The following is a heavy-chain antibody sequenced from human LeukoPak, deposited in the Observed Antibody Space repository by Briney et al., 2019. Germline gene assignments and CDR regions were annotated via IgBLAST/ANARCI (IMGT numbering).Heavy chain of an antibody. CDR1: GFTFSSYA. Sequence: GGSLRLSCAASGFTFSSYAMSWVRQAPGKGLEWVSAISGSGGSTYYADSVKGRFTISRDNSKNTLYLQMNSLRAEDTAVYYCAKDQPAPLSQQLVSVAFDIWGQGTMVTVSS. D-gene: IGHD6-13*01. CDR3: AKDQPAPLSQQLVSVAFDI. CDR2: ISGSGGST. V-gene: IGHV3-23*01. J-gene: IGHJ3*02.